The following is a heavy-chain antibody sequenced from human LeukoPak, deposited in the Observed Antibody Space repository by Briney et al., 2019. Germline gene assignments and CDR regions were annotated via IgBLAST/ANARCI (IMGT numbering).Heavy chain of an antibody. J-gene: IGHJ4*02. V-gene: IGHV3-23*01. Sequence: GGSLRLSCAASGFTFFSYALTWVRQAPGKGLEWVSGITGSGDTTFYADSVKGRFTISRDNSKNTLYLQMHSLRVEDTAVYYCVKDYSTISAAANPLFESCGQVALVTVSS. D-gene: IGHD6-13*01. CDR3: VKDYSTISAAANPLFES. CDR2: ITGSGDTT. CDR1: GFTFFSYA.